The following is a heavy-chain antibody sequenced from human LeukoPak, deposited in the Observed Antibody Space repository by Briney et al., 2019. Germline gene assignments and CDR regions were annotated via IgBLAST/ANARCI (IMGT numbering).Heavy chain of an antibody. CDR3: ARGPADGSYDN. J-gene: IGHJ4*02. CDR2: NNPNSGGT. V-gene: IGHV1-2*02. CDR1: GYTFTVYY. Sequence: GASLKVSCQASGYTFTVYYLHWMRQAPGQGLEWMGWNNPNSGGTNYAQKFQGRVTMTRDTSINTAYMELESLRSDDTAIYYCARGPADGSYDNWGQGTLVTVSS. D-gene: IGHD1-26*01.